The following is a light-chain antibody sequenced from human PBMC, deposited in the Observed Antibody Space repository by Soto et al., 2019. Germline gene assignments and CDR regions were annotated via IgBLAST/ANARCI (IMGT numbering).Light chain of an antibody. J-gene: IGKJ3*01. Sequence: DIQMTQSPSSLSASVGDRVTITFRSSQSISSYLNWYQQKPGKAPKLLIYAASSLQSGVPSRFSGSGSGTDFTLTISSLQPEDVASYYNQRGYSTLSFGLGTQVDIK. CDR3: QRGYSTLS. V-gene: IGKV1-39*01. CDR1: QSISSY. CDR2: AAS.